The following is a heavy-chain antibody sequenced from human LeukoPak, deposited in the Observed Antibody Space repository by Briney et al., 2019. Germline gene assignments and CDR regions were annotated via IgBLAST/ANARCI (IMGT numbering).Heavy chain of an antibody. CDR1: GYSIRDGYY. D-gene: IGHD2-8*01. V-gene: IGHV4-38-2*01. J-gene: IGHJ4*02. CDR3: TSLYYSNDRCHYFDY. Sequence: PSETLSLTCAVSGYSIRDGYYWNWIRQPPGKALEWIGAIHHSGVTSYNPSLKSRVSISVDTSKNQFSLRLNSATVADTAVYYCTSLYYSNDRCHYFDYWGRGAPLTVSS. CDR2: IHHSGVT.